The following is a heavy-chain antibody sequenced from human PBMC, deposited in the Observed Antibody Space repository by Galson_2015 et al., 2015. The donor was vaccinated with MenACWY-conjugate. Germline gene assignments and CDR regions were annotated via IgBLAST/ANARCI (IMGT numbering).Heavy chain of an antibody. Sequence: SETLSLTCNVSGGSISGSRQYWGWVRQAPGEGLEWIAYIRDTGSLKDNPSLKSRVTMSADKSNNQFPLRRISVTAADTAVYYCARIPTWGSIFGYFDYWGQVILVAVSS. D-gene: IGHD3-3*02. CDR1: GGSISGSRQY. J-gene: IGHJ4*02. CDR2: IRDTGSL. V-gene: IGHV4-61*05. CDR3: ARIPTWGSIFGYFDY.